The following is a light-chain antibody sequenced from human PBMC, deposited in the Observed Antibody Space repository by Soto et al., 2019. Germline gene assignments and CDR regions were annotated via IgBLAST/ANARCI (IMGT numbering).Light chain of an antibody. J-gene: IGLJ1*01. Sequence: QSALTQPASVSGSPGQSITISCTGTSRDVGGYNYVSWYQHQPGKAPKLMIYDVRNRPSGVSNRFSGSKSGNTASLTISGLQPDDEADYYCCSYTTSNTRQIVFGAGTKLTVL. CDR3: CSYTTSNTRQIV. V-gene: IGLV2-14*03. CDR1: SRDVGGYNY. CDR2: DVR.